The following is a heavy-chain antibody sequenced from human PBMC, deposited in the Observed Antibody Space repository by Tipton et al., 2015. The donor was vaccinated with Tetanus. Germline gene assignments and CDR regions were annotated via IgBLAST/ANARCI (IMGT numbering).Heavy chain of an antibody. CDR3: ARTTRRWLHPDY. Sequence: TLSLTCNVSGDSMTDFYWSWIRQPPGKGLEWIAYILYSGRTQYNPSLKSRVTISADTAKNQFSLQLSSVTAADTAVYYCARTTRRWLHPDYWGQGTLVTVSS. V-gene: IGHV4-59*01. CDR1: GDSMTDFY. CDR2: ILYSGRT. J-gene: IGHJ4*02. D-gene: IGHD5-24*01.